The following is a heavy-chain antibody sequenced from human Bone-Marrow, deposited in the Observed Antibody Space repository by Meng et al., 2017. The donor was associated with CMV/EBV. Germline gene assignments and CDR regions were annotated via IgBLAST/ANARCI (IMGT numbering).Heavy chain of an antibody. CDR2: IIPILGIA. CDR1: GGTFSSYT. CDR3: ARVLVGYYYGMDV. V-gene: IGHV1-69*02. J-gene: IGHJ6*02. Sequence: SVQVSCKASGGTFSSYTISWVRQAPGQGLEWMGRIIPILGIANYAQKFQGRVTITADKSTSTAYMELSSLRSEDTAVYYCARVLVGYYYGMDVWGQGTSVTVSS.